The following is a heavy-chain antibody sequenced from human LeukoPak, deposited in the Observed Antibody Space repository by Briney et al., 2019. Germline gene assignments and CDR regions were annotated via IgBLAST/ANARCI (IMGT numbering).Heavy chain of an antibody. D-gene: IGHD3-9*01. CDR1: GGSFSGYY. CDR3: ARGHSRYFDWLSHFGFDY. V-gene: IGHV4-34*01. Sequence: PSETLSLTCAVYGGSFSGYYWSWIRQPPGKGLEWIGEINRSGSTNYNPSLKSRVTISVDTSKNQFSLKLSSVTAADTAVYYCARGHSRYFDWLSHFGFDYWGQGTLVTVSS. CDR2: INRSGST. J-gene: IGHJ4*02.